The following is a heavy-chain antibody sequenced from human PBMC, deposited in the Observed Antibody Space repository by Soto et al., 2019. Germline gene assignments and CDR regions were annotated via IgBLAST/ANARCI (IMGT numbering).Heavy chain of an antibody. CDR3: ARDLLVGIALDY. CDR1: GGTFSSYA. J-gene: IGHJ4*02. CDR2: IIPIFGTA. V-gene: IGHV1-69*13. Sequence: SVKVSCKASGGTFSSYAISWVRQAPGQGLEWMGGIIPIFGTANYAQKFQGRVTITADESTSTAYMELSSLRSEDTAVYYCARDLLVGIALDYWGQGTLVTVSS. D-gene: IGHD2-2*01.